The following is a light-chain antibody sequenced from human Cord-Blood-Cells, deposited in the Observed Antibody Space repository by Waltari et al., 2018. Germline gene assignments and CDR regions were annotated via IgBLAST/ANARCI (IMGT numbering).Light chain of an antibody. V-gene: IGLV2-11*01. CDR3: CSYAGSYTWV. CDR1: SSDVGGYNY. CDR2: DVS. J-gene: IGLJ3*02. Sequence: QSALTQPRSVSGSPGQSVTISCTGTSSDVGGYNYLSWYQQHPGKAPKLMIYDVSKRPSGVPDSFAGSKSGNTASLTIYGLQAEDEAEYYCCSYAGSYTWVFGGGTKLTV.